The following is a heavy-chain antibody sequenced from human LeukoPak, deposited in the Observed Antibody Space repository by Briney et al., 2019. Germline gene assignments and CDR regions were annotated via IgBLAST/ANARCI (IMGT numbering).Heavy chain of an antibody. V-gene: IGHV3-74*01. Sequence: GGSLRLSCAASGFAFSRYWMHWVRQAPGKGLVWVSRINTDGSSTSYADSVKGRFTISRDNAKNTLHLQMNSLRAEDTAVYYCARAHCSGGSCYSGDLVDYWGQGTLVTVSS. CDR1: GFAFSRYW. D-gene: IGHD2-15*01. J-gene: IGHJ4*02. CDR3: ARAHCSGGSCYSGDLVDY. CDR2: INTDGSST.